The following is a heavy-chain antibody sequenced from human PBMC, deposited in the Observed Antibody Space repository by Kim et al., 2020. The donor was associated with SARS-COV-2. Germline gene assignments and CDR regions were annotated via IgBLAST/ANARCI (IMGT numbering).Heavy chain of an antibody. CDR2: IWYDGSNK. V-gene: IGHV3-33*01. Sequence: GGSLRLSCAASGFTFSSYGMHWVRQAPGKGLEWVAVIWYDGSNKYYADSVKGRFTISRDNSKNTLYLQMNSLRAEDTAVYYCARGEAVGELSPIDYWGQGTVVTLSS. D-gene: IGHD3-10*01. CDR1: GFTFSSYG. J-gene: IGHJ4*02. CDR3: ARGEAVGELSPIDY.